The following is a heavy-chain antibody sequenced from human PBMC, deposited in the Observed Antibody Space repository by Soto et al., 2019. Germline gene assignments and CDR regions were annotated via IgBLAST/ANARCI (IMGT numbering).Heavy chain of an antibody. CDR3: ARESEDLTSNFDY. V-gene: IGHV3-21*06. Sequence: GGSLRLSCAASGFTFTRYSMNWVRQAPGKGLEWVSSISSTTNYIYYGDSMKARFTISRDNAKNSLYLEMNSLRAEDTAVYYCARESEDLTSNFDYWGQGTLVTVSS. J-gene: IGHJ4*02. CDR1: GFTFTRYS. CDR2: ISSTTNYI.